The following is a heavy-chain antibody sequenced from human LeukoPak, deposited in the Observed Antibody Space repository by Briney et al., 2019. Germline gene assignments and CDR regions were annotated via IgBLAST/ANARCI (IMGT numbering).Heavy chain of an antibody. V-gene: IGHV3-48*03. D-gene: IGHD6-19*01. CDR1: GFTFSSYE. Sequence: GGSLRLSCAASGFTFSSYEMNWVRQAPGKGLEWVSYISSSGSTIYYADSVKGRFTISRDNAKNSLYLQMNSLRAEDTAVYYCAKDGGAYSSGLLDYWGQGTLVTVSS. CDR3: AKDGGAYSSGLLDY. J-gene: IGHJ4*02. CDR2: ISSSGSTI.